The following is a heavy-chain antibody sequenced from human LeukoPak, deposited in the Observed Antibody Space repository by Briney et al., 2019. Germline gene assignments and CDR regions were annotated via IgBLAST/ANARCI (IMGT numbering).Heavy chain of an antibody. CDR1: GGTFSSYA. CDR2: IIPILGIA. CDR3: ARDGGVYWSGGSCYSSPDY. D-gene: IGHD2-15*01. Sequence: ASVKVSCKASGGTFSSYAISWVRQAPGQGLEWMGRIIPILGIANYAQKFQGRVTITSDKSTSTAYMELSSLRSEDTAVYYCARDGGVYWSGGSCYSSPDYWSQGTLATVSS. V-gene: IGHV1-69*04. J-gene: IGHJ4*02.